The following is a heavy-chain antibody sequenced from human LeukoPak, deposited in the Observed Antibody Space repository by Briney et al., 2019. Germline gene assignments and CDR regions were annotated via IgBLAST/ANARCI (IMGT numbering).Heavy chain of an antibody. CDR3: AKAGASSSNPCYY. V-gene: IGHV3-23*01. CDR1: GFTFSSYA. D-gene: IGHD6-13*01. Sequence: PGGSLRLSCAASGFTFSSYAMSWVRQAPGKGLEWVSAISGSGGSTYYADSVKSRFTISRDNSKNTLDLQMNSLRAEDTAVYYCAKAGASSSNPCYYWGQGTLVTVSS. CDR2: ISGSGGST. J-gene: IGHJ4*02.